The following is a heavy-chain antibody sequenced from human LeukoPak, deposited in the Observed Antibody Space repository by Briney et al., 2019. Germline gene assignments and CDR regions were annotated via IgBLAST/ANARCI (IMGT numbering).Heavy chain of an antibody. V-gene: IGHV4-39*07. J-gene: IGHJ4*02. Sequence: SETLSLTCTVSGGSISSSSYYWGWIRQPPGKGLEWIGYIYHSGSTYYNPSLKSRVTISVDTSKNQFSLKLSSVTAADTAVYYCASTYYDFWSGHFDYWGQGTLVTVSS. D-gene: IGHD3-3*01. CDR2: IYHSGST. CDR1: GGSISSSSYY. CDR3: ASTYYDFWSGHFDY.